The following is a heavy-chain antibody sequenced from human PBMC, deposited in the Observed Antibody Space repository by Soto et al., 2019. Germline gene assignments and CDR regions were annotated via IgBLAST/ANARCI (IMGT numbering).Heavy chain of an antibody. D-gene: IGHD3-3*01. J-gene: IGHJ4*02. V-gene: IGHV1-69*13. CDR1: GGTFSSYA. Sequence: SVKVSCKASGGTFSSYAISWVRQAPGQGLEWMGGIIPIFGTANYAQKFQGRDTITADESTSTAYMELSSLRSEDTAVYYCARVGLYDFWSGNFDYWGQGTLVTVSS. CDR3: ARVGLYDFWSGNFDY. CDR2: IIPIFGTA.